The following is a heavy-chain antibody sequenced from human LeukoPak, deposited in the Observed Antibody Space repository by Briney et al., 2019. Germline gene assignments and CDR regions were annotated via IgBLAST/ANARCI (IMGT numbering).Heavy chain of an antibody. CDR3: ARVKDYGDEYFDY. CDR2: IDTTSTYI. J-gene: IGHJ4*02. Sequence: GGSLRLSCAASGFIFSNFNMNWVRQAPGKGLEWVASIDTTSTYIYYADSVKGRFTISRDNAKNSLYLQMNSLRAEDTAVYYCARVKDYGDEYFDYWGQGTLVTVSS. D-gene: IGHD4-17*01. V-gene: IGHV3-21*01. CDR1: GFIFSNFN.